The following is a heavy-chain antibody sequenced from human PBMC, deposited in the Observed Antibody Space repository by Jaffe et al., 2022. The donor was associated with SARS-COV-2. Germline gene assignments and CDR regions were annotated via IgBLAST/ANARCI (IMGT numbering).Heavy chain of an antibody. CDR2: TYYRGST. CDR1: GASISSSSYY. CDR3: ASHVFYDFWSNYSHYFDS. Sequence: QLQLQESGPGLVKPSETLSLTCTVSGASISSSSYYWGWIRQPPGKGLEWIGSTYYRGSTYYNPSLMSRVTISVDTSKNQFSVKLSSVTAADTAVYYCASHVFYDFWSNYSHYFDSWGQGTLVIVSS. D-gene: IGHD3-3*01. J-gene: IGHJ4*02. V-gene: IGHV4-39*01.